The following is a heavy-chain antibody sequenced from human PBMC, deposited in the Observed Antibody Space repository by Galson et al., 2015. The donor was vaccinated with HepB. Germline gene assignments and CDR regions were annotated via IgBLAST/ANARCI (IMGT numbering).Heavy chain of an antibody. CDR1: GFTFSSYG. CDR2: IWYDGSNK. J-gene: IGHJ6*03. Sequence: SLRLSCAASGFTFSSYGMHWVRQAPGKGLEWVAVIWYDGSNKYYADSVKGRFTISRDNSKNTLYLQMNSLRAEDTAVYYCARDGDTQIGLYYYYYMDVWGKGTTVTVSS. V-gene: IGHV3-33*01. CDR3: ARDGDTQIGLYYYYYMDV. D-gene: IGHD2-2*02.